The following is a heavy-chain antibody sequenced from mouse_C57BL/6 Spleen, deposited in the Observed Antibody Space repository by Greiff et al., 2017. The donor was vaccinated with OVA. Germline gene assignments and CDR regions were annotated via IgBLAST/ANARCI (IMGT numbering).Heavy chain of an antibody. V-gene: IGHV1-80*01. J-gene: IGHJ4*01. CDR3: ATITTVVATRDY. CDR2: IYPGDGDT. D-gene: IGHD1-1*01. Sequence: QVQLQQSGAELVKPGASVKISCKASGYAFSSYWMNWVKQRPGKGLEWIGQIYPGDGDTNYNGKFKGKATLTADKSSSTAYMQLSSLTSEDSAVYFCATITTVVATRDYWGQGTSVTVSS. CDR1: GYAFSSYW.